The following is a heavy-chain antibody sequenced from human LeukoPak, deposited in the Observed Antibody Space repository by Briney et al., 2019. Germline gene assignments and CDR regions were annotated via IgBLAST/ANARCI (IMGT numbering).Heavy chain of an antibody. V-gene: IGHV1-69*04. D-gene: IGHD2-21*02. Sequence: SVKVSCKASGGTFSSYAISWVRQAPGQGPEWMGRIIPILGIANYAQKFQGRVTITADKSTSTAYMELSSLRSEDTAVYYCARSALCGGDCSNWYFDLWGRGTLVTVSS. CDR1: GGTFSSYA. CDR3: ARSALCGGDCSNWYFDL. J-gene: IGHJ2*01. CDR2: IIPILGIA.